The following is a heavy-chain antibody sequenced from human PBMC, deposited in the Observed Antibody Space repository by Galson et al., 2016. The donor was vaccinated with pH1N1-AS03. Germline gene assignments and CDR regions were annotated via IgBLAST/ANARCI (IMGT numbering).Heavy chain of an antibody. D-gene: IGHD6-13*01. J-gene: IGHJ4*02. CDR2: IYYSGST. CDR1: GGSISSYY. CDR3: ARPRGESSSWYPFDH. V-gene: IGHV4-59*08. Sequence: ETLSLTCNVSGGSISSYYWSWIRQPPGKRLEWIGHIYYSGSTKYNPSLKSRVTISVDTSKNQFSLKLTSVTAADTAVYYCARPRGESSSWYPFDHWGQGTLVTVSS.